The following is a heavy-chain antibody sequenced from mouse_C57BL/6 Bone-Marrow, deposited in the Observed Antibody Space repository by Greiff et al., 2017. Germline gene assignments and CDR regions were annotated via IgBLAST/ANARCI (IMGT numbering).Heavy chain of an antibody. D-gene: IGHD3-2*01. CDR1: GYTFTSYW. J-gene: IGHJ2*01. V-gene: IGHV1-74*01. CDR3: AIGEGTIDSSGY. CDR2: IHPYDSDT. Sequence: QVQLQQSGAELVKPGASVKVSCKASGYTFTSYWMHWVKQRPGQGLEWIGRIHPYDSDTNYNQKFKGKATLTVDKSSSTAYMQLSSLTSEDSAVYYCAIGEGTIDSSGYWGQGTTLTVSS.